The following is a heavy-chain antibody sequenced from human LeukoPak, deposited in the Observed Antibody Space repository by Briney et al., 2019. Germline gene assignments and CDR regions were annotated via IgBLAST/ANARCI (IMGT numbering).Heavy chain of an antibody. J-gene: IGHJ6*03. CDR2: INHSGST. CDR3: ARVRRDGYNRRYYYYYMDV. D-gene: IGHD5-24*01. Sequence: SETLSLTCAVYGGSFSSYYWSWIRQPPGKGLEWIGEINHSGSTNYNPSLKSRVTISVDTSKNQFSLKLSSVTAADTAVYYCARVRRDGYNRRYYYYYMDVWGKGTTVTVSS. CDR1: GGSFSSYY. V-gene: IGHV4-34*01.